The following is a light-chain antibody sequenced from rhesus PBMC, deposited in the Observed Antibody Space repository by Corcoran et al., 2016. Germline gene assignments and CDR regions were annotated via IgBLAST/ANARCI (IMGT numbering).Light chain of an antibody. CDR2: GAS. J-gene: IGKJ2*01. V-gene: IGKV3S9*01. Sequence: EIVMTQSPATLSLSPGERATLSCRASQSVSSYVAWYQQKPAQSPRLLLYGASRRATGIPDSFSGSGSGTDFPLIISSLEPEDVGVYYCQQYNNWNSFGQGAKVEIK. CDR3: QQYNNWNS. CDR1: QSVSSY.